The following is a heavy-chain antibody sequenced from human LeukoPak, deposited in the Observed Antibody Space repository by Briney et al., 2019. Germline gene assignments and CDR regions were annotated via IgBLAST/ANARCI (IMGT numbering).Heavy chain of an antibody. J-gene: IGHJ3*02. CDR1: GYTFTSYG. Sequence: GASVKVSCEASGYTFTSYGISWVRQAPGQGLEWMGWISAYNGNTNYAQKLQGRVTMTTDTSTSTAYMELRSLRSDDTAVYYCARDGAGDIVVVPASVIDAFDIWGQGTMVTVSS. CDR2: ISAYNGNT. D-gene: IGHD2-2*01. V-gene: IGHV1-18*01. CDR3: ARDGAGDIVVVPASVIDAFDI.